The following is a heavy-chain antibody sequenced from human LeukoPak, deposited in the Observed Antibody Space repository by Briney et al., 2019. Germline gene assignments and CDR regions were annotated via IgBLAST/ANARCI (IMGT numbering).Heavy chain of an antibody. V-gene: IGHV4-59*01. CDR1: GGSISSYY. D-gene: IGHD3-16*01. Sequence: SETLSLTCTVSGGSISSYYWSWIRQPPGKGLEWIGYIYYSGSTNYNPSLKSRVTISVDTSKNQFSLKLSSVTAADTAVYYCARVRMGGPYYFDYWGQGTLVTVSS. CDR2: IYYSGST. CDR3: ARVRMGGPYYFDY. J-gene: IGHJ4*02.